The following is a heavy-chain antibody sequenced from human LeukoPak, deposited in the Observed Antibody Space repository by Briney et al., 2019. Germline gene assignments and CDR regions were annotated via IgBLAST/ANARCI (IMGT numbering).Heavy chain of an antibody. CDR1: GFTFSSYS. Sequence: GGSLRLSCAASGFTFSSYSMNWVRQAPGKGLEWVSYISSSSSTIYYADSVKGRFTNSRDNAKNSLYLQMNSLRAEDTAVYYCARVNSGWFWDYWGQGTLVTASS. D-gene: IGHD6-19*01. J-gene: IGHJ4*02. V-gene: IGHV3-48*01. CDR2: ISSSSSTI. CDR3: ARVNSGWFWDY.